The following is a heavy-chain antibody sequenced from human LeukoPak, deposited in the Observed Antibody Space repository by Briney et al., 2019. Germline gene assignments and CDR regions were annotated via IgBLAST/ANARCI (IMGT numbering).Heavy chain of an antibody. CDR3: ARGMSGSYSGFDY. J-gene: IGHJ4*02. CDR1: GFTFSDYY. V-gene: IGHV3-11*01. D-gene: IGHD1-26*01. Sequence: NAGGSLRLSCAASGFTFSDYYMSWIRQAPGKGLEWVSYISSSGSTIYYADSVKGRFTTSRDNAKNSLYLQMNSLRAEDTAVYYCARGMSGSYSGFDYWGQGTLVTVSS. CDR2: ISSSGSTI.